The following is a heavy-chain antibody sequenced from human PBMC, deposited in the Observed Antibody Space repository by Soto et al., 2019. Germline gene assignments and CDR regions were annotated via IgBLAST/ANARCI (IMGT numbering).Heavy chain of an antibody. CDR2: ISNDGNRQ. J-gene: IGHJ3*02. CDR1: GFSFSSQA. V-gene: IGHV3-30-3*01. CDR3: ERQIYSDWSVGTPDI. Sequence: QEQLMESGGGVVQPGRSLRLSCVASGFSFSSQAMHWVRQAPGKGLEWVAAISNDGNRQLYADSVKDRFTISRDNSRNTLDQHMNNLRTEDKGGYFCERQIYSDWSVGTPDIWGQGTMVTVSS. D-gene: IGHD3-9*01.